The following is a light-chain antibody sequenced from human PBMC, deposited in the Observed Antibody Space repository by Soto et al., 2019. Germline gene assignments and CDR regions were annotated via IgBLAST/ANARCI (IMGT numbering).Light chain of an antibody. Sequence: EMVMTQSPATLSVSPGERVTLSCRASQSVSSNLAWYQQKPGQAPRLLIYGGSSRATGIPDRFSGSGSGTDFTLTISRLEPGDFAVYYCQQYGSSPETFGQGTKVDIK. V-gene: IGKV3-20*01. CDR1: QSVSSN. J-gene: IGKJ1*01. CDR2: GGS. CDR3: QQYGSSPET.